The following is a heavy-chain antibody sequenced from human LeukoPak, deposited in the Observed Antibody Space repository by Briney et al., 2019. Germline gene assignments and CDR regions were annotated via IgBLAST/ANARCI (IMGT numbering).Heavy chain of an antibody. Sequence: GGSLRLSCAASGFTFSSYGMHWVRQAPGKGLEWVAVIWYDGSNKYYADSVKGRFTISRDNSKNTLYLQMNSLRAEDTAVYYCARVNSRWELYLSYYWGQGTLVTVSS. V-gene: IGHV3-33*01. D-gene: IGHD1-26*01. CDR2: IWYDGSNK. CDR1: GFTFSSYG. CDR3: ARVNSRWELYLSYY. J-gene: IGHJ4*02.